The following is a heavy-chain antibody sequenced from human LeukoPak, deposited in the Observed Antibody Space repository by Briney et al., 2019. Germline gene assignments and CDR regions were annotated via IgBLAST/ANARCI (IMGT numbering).Heavy chain of an antibody. CDR3: AREGDFKVDTNWFDP. J-gene: IGHJ5*02. V-gene: IGHV1-2*02. CDR2: INPNSGGT. Sequence: VASVKVSCKTSGYTFTGYYIHWVRQAPGQGLEWMGWINPNSGGTTYAQKFQDRVTMTGDTSISTAYMELSSLRSDDTAVYYCAREGDFKVDTNWFDPRGQGTLVTVSS. CDR1: GYTFTGYY. D-gene: IGHD3-3*01.